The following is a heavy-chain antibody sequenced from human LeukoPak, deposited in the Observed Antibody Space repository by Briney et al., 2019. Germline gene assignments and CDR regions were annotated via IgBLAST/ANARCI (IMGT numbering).Heavy chain of an antibody. V-gene: IGHV5-51*01. CDR3: ARQLIAYGGKGAFDI. D-gene: IGHD4-23*01. CDR2: IYPGDSDT. Sequence: GESLKISFKGSGYSFTSYWIGWVRQMPGKGLEWMGIIYPGDSDTRYSPSFQGQVTISADKSISTAYLQWSSLKASDTAMYYCARQLIAYGGKGAFDIWGQGTMVTVSS. J-gene: IGHJ3*02. CDR1: GYSFTSYW.